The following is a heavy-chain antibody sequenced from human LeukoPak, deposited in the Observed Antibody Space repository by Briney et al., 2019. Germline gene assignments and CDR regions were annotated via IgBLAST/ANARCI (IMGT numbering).Heavy chain of an antibody. V-gene: IGHV1-2*02. Sequence: GASVKVSCKASGYTFTGYYMHWVRQAPGQGLEWMGWINPNSGGTNYAQKFQGRVTMTRDTSISTAYMELSRLRSDDTAVYYCARDRSSSSATNFDYWGQGTPVTVSS. D-gene: IGHD6-13*01. CDR1: GYTFTGYY. J-gene: IGHJ4*02. CDR2: INPNSGGT. CDR3: ARDRSSSSATNFDY.